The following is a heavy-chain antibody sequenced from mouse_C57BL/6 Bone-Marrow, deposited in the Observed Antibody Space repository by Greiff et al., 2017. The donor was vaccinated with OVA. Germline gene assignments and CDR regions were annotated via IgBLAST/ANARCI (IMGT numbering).Heavy chain of an antibody. D-gene: IGHD4-1*01. CDR1: GYTFTSYW. CDR3: ARDWDDDY. J-gene: IGHJ2*01. CDR2: IHPNSGRT. Sequence: QVQLQQSGAELVKPGASVKLSCKASGYTFTSYWMHWVKQRPGQGLEWIGMIHPNSGRTNYNEKFKSKATLTVDKSSSTAYMQLSSLTSEDSAVYYCARDWDDDYWGQGTTLTVSS. V-gene: IGHV1-64*01.